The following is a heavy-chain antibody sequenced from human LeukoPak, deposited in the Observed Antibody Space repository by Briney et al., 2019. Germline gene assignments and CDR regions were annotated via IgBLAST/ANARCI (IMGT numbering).Heavy chain of an antibody. V-gene: IGHV4-59*01. D-gene: IGHD3-3*01. CDR1: GDSFSGYF. Sequence: PSETLSLTCTVSGDSFSGYFWNWIRQVPGKGLEWIGYMYYIGSTKYNPSLKSRVTISVDTSKNQFSLKLTSVTAAGAAVYYCARGGITIFGVTIEGFDYWGPGTLVTVSS. CDR2: MYYIGST. CDR3: ARGGITIFGVTIEGFDY. J-gene: IGHJ4*02.